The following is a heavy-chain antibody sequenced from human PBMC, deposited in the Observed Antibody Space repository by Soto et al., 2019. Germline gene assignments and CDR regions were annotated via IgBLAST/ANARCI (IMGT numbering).Heavy chain of an antibody. J-gene: IGHJ4*02. Sequence: GGGLLQPGGSLRLSCAASGLTVSSNYMSWVRQAPGKGLEWVSVIYSGGNTYYADSVKGRFIISRDNSKNTLYLQMNSLRVEDTAVYYCARQGWNNLFDYWGQGTPVTVSS. CDR1: GLTVSSNY. CDR3: ARQGWNNLFDY. D-gene: IGHD1-1*01. CDR2: IYSGGNT. V-gene: IGHV3-53*01.